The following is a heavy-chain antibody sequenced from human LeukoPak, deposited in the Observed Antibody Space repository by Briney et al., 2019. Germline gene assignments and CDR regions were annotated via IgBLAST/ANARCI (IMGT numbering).Heavy chain of an antibody. CDR3: ATHMTTVTTPFDY. CDR1: GFTFSTYW. J-gene: IGHJ4*02. V-gene: IGHV3-7*03. Sequence: GGSLRLSCSASGFTFSTYWMSWVRQAPGKGLEWVANMKRDGSEIYYVDSVKGRFTISRDNSENTFYLQMNSLRVEDTAVYYCATHMTTVTTPFDYWGQGTLVTVSS. CDR2: MKRDGSEI. D-gene: IGHD4-17*01.